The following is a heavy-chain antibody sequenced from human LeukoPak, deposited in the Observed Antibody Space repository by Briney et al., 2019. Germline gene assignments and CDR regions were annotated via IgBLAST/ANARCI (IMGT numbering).Heavy chain of an antibody. CDR2: ISGSGGST. D-gene: IGHD6-13*01. J-gene: IGHJ4*02. V-gene: IGHV3-23*01. CDR3: AKMGGYSSTWYFDT. Sequence: GGSLRLSCAASGFTFSNYAMSWVRQAPGKGLEWVSAISGSGGSTDYADSVKGRFTISRDNSKNTLDPQMNSLRAEDTAVYYCAKMGGYSSTWYFDTWGQGTLVTVSS. CDR1: GFTFSNYA.